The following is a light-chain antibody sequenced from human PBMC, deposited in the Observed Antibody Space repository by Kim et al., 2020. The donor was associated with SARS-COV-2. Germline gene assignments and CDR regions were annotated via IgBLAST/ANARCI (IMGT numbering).Light chain of an antibody. V-gene: IGLV1-44*01. CDR3: AAWDDSLNGVV. J-gene: IGLJ2*01. CDR2: GNN. CDR1: SSNIGSNI. Sequence: QSVLTQPPSASGTPGQRVTISCSGSSSNIGSNIVNWYQQLPETAPKLLMYGNNQRPSGVPDRFSGSKSGTSASLAISGLQSEDEADYYCAAWDDSLNGVVFGGGTQLTVL.